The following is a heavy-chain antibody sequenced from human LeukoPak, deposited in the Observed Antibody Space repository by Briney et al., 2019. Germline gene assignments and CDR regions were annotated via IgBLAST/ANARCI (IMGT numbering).Heavy chain of an antibody. CDR1: GFTFSYYW. CDR3: ARAPYTTGRGYYFDY. J-gene: IGHJ4*02. CDR2: VNHDGSST. V-gene: IGHV3-74*01. D-gene: IGHD1-1*01. Sequence: GGSLRLSCAASGFTFSYYWMHWVRQAPGKGLVWVSRVNHDGSSTTYADSVKGRFTISRDNAKNTLYLQMNSLRAEDTAVYYCARAPYTTGRGYYFDYWGQGTLVTVSS.